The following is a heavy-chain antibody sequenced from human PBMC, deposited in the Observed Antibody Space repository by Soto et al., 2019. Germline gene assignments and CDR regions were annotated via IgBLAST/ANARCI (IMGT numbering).Heavy chain of an antibody. D-gene: IGHD2-2*01. Sequence: QVQLVQSGAEVKKPGASVKVSCKASGYTFTGYYMHWVRQAPGQGLEWMGWINPNSGGTNYAQKFQGRVTMTRDTSISSAYMELSRLRSDDTAVYYCARDSVVPAAELGLYYYYYGMDVWGQGTTVTVSS. V-gene: IGHV1-2*02. J-gene: IGHJ6*02. CDR3: ARDSVVPAAELGLYYYYYGMDV. CDR1: GYTFTGYY. CDR2: INPNSGGT.